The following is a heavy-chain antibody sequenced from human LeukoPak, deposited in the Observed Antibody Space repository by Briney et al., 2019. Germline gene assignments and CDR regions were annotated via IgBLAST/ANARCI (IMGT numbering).Heavy chain of an antibody. CDR3: ARVAAEVVGVPGAIGFGWLRRDYCYMDV. CDR1: GYTFTSYY. J-gene: IGHJ6*03. Sequence: GESLKISCKASGYTFTSYYIHWVRQAPGEGLEWMGIINPSGCSTSYAQKFQGRVTMTRDMSTSTVYMELSSLRSEDTAVYYCARVAAEVVGVPGAIGFGWLRRDYCYMDVWGKGTTVTVSS. CDR2: INPSGCST. D-gene: IGHD2-2*02. V-gene: IGHV1-46*01.